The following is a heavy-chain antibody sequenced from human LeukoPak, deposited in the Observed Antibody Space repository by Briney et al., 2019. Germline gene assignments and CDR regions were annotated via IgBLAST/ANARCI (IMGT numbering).Heavy chain of an antibody. CDR1: GYTLTELS. Sequence: ASVKVSCKVSGYTLTELSMHWVRQAPGKGLEWMGGFDPEDGETINAQKFQGRVTMTEDTSTDTAYMELSSLRSEDTAVYYCAKVTYYYDSSGYYFDAFDIWGQGTMVTVSS. CDR3: AKVTYYYDSSGYYFDAFDI. CDR2: FDPEDGET. J-gene: IGHJ3*02. D-gene: IGHD3-22*01. V-gene: IGHV1-24*01.